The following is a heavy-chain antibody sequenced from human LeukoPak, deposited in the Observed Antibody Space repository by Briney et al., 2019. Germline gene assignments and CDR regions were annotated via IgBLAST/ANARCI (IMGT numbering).Heavy chain of an antibody. CDR1: EYSFTNYW. CDR2: IYPGDSDT. Sequence: GESLKISCQGSEYSFTNYWIGWVRQMPGKGLEWMGIIYPGDSDTKYSPSFQGQVTISADKSISTAYLQWRSLKASDAAMYYCARLTAADIVATLPGYFDYWGQGTLVTVSS. CDR3: ARLTAADIVATLPGYFDY. D-gene: IGHD5-12*01. V-gene: IGHV5-51*01. J-gene: IGHJ4*02.